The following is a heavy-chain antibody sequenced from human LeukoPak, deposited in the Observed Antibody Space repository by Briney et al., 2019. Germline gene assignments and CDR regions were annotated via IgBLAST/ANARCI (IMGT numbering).Heavy chain of an antibody. D-gene: IGHD3-22*01. V-gene: IGHV3-23*01. J-gene: IGHJ3*02. CDR1: GFAFSAYA. CDR2: ISGSGGST. CDR3: VYQWLLGGAFDI. Sequence: GGSLRLSCAASGFAFSAYAVNWVRQAPGKGLEWVSLISGSGGSTYYADSVKGRFTISRDNSKKTLYLQMNSLRAEDTAVYYCVYQWLLGGAFDIWGQGTMVTVSS.